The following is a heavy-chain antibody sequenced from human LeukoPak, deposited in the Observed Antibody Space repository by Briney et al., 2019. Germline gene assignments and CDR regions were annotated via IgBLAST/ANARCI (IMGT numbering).Heavy chain of an antibody. V-gene: IGHV4-30-4*01. Sequence: SETLSLTCTVSGGSISSGDYYWSWIRQPPGKGLEWIGYIYYSGSTYYNPSLKSRVTISVDTSKNQFSLKLSSVTAADTAVYYCAGTDYYDSSGPRADYFDYWGQGTLVTVSS. CDR3: AGTDYYDSSGPRADYFDY. CDR2: IYYSGST. D-gene: IGHD3-22*01. CDR1: GGSISSGDYY. J-gene: IGHJ4*02.